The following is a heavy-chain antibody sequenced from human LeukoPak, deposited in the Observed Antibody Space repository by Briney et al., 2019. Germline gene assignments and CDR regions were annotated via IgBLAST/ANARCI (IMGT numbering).Heavy chain of an antibody. D-gene: IGHD4-17*01. CDR3: ARVVEEMYGDYPFDY. CDR2: ISSSSSYI. V-gene: IGHV3-21*01. Sequence: GGSLRLSCAASGFTFSSYSMNWVRQAPGKGLEWVSSISSSSSYIYYADSVKGRFTISRDNAKSSLYLQMNSLRAEDTAVYYCARVVEEMYGDYPFDYWGQGTLVTVSS. CDR1: GFTFSSYS. J-gene: IGHJ4*02.